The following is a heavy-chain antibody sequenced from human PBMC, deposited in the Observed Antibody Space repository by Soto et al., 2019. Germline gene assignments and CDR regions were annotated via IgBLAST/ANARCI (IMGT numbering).Heavy chain of an antibody. CDR3: ARRYSYGSGKYGVDL. V-gene: IGHV4-39*01. J-gene: IGHJ6*02. Sequence: SETLSLTCTFSCGSIISSNYYWTWIRQPPGKGLEWIGSISYSGSTFYNPSLNSRGTISGDKPKNQLSLKLSSVTAADTAVYYCARRYSYGSGKYGVDLWGQGTTVTVSS. CDR2: ISYSGST. CDR1: CGSIISSNYY. D-gene: IGHD3-10*01.